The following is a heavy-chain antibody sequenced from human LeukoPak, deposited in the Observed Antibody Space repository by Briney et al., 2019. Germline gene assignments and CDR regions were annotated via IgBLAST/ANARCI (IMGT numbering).Heavy chain of an antibody. J-gene: IGHJ4*02. CDR3: ARDSTYYYDSGSSGPHCFDC. Sequence: PGRSLRLSCAASGFTFSSYAMHWVRQAPGKGLEWVVLISYHGDITYYADSVKGRFTLSRDNSKTTLFLQLNSLRAEDTAVYYCARDSTYYYDSGSSGPHCFDCWGQGTLVTVSS. D-gene: IGHD3-10*01. V-gene: IGHV3-30*01. CDR1: GFTFSSYA. CDR2: ISYHGDIT.